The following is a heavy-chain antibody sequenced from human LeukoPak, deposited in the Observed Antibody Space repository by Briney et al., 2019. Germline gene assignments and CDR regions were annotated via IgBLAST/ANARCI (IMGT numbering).Heavy chain of an antibody. J-gene: IGHJ4*02. CDR3: AKVTYGSGTYGAFDS. D-gene: IGHD3-10*01. Sequence: PGGTLRLSCAASGSTFSSHGMSWVRQAPGKGLEWVSTISGSGDYTYYADSVKGRFTISRDNSKNTLYLQMNSLRAEDTAVYYCAKVTYGSGTYGAFDSWGQGTLVTVSS. CDR1: GSTFSSHG. CDR2: ISGSGDYT. V-gene: IGHV3-23*01.